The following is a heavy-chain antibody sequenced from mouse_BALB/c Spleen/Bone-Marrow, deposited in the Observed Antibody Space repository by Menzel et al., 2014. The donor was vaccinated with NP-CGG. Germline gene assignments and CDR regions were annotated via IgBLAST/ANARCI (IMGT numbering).Heavy chain of an antibody. V-gene: IGHV6-6*02. J-gene: IGHJ2*01. Sequence: EVKLMESGGGLVQPGGSMKLSCVASGFTFSNYWVNWVRQSPEKGLEWVAEIRLKSNNYATHYAESVKGRFTISRDDSKSSVYLQMNNLRAEDTGIYYCTRHYYGSSFDYWGQGTTLTVSS. CDR2: IRLKSNNYAT. CDR3: TRHYYGSSFDY. CDR1: GFTFSNYW. D-gene: IGHD1-1*01.